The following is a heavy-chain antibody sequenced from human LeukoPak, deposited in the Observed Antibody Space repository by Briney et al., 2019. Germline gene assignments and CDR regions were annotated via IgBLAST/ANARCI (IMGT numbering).Heavy chain of an antibody. J-gene: IGHJ4*02. V-gene: IGHV4-59*01. Sequence: PSETLSLTCTVSGGSISSYYWSWIRQPPGKGLEWIGYIYYSGSTNYNPSLKSRVTISVDTSKNQFSLKLSSVTAADTAVYYCASIAVASQFWDYWGQGTLVTVSS. CDR1: GGSISSYY. CDR2: IYYSGST. D-gene: IGHD6-19*01. CDR3: ASIAVASQFWDY.